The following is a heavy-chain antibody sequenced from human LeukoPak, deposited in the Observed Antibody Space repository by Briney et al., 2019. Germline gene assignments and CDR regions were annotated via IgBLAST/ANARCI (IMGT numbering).Heavy chain of an antibody. Sequence: SETLSLTCTVSGGSISTHYWSWIRQPPGKGLEWIGYIYYSGSTKYNPSLKSRVTISLDTSKNQFSLKLKSVTAADTAIYYCARGITFFDYWGQGTLVTVSS. CDR3: ARGITFFDY. CDR1: GGSISTHY. D-gene: IGHD1-14*01. J-gene: IGHJ4*02. CDR2: IYYSGST. V-gene: IGHV4-59*11.